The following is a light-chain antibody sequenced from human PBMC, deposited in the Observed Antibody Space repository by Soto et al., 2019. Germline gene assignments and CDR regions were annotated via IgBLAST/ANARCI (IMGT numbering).Light chain of an antibody. CDR2: EVT. Sequence: QSVLTQPASVSGSPGQSITISCIGTNSDVGHYNFVSWYQQHPGKAPKLLISEVTNRPSGISNRFSGSKSGYTAALTISGRQAEDESDYYCSSYTTASTWVFGGGTKLTVL. J-gene: IGLJ3*02. CDR1: NSDVGHYNF. V-gene: IGLV2-14*01. CDR3: SSYTTASTWV.